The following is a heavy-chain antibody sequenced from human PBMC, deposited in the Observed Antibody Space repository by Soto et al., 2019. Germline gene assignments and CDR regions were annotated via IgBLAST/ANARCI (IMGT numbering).Heavy chain of an antibody. CDR2: IIPIFGTA. CDR1: GGSFSIYT. CDR3: ARGVSGSYSSPLDR. Sequence: QVQLVQSGAEVKKPGSSVKVSCKPSGGSFSIYTFNWVRQAPGQGLEWMGGIIPIFGTATYAQKFQGRVTITAEDATSTAYMEVRALRSEDTAMYFCARGVSGSYSSPLDRWGQGTLVTVSS. J-gene: IGHJ5*02. V-gene: IGHV1-69*01. D-gene: IGHD3-10*01.